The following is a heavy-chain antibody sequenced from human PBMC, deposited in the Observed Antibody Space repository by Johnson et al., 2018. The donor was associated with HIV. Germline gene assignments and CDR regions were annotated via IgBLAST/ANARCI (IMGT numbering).Heavy chain of an antibody. V-gene: IGHV3-13*01. CDR2: IGSAGDT. CDR3: ARDRVWGGEWDNAFDI. CDR1: GFTFSSYD. Sequence: VQLVESGGGLVQPGGSLRLSCAASGFTFSSYDMHWVRQATGKGLAWVSGIGSAGDTYYPGSVKARLTISRDNSKNTLSLQMNSLRAEDTAVYYCARDRVWGGEWDNAFDIWGQGTMVTVSS. J-gene: IGHJ3*02. D-gene: IGHD1-26*01.